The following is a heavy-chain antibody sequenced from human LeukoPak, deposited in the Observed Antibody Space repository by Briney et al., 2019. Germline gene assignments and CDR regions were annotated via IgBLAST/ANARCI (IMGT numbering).Heavy chain of an antibody. D-gene: IGHD2-15*01. V-gene: IGHV3-30*02. Sequence: GGSLRLSCAASGFTFSSYGMHWVRQAPGKGLEWVAFIRYDGSNKYYADSVKGRFTISRDNSKNTLYLQMNSLRAEDTAVYYCARVLASWRAFDIWGQGTMVTVSS. J-gene: IGHJ3*02. CDR1: GFTFSSYG. CDR2: IRYDGSNK. CDR3: ARVLASWRAFDI.